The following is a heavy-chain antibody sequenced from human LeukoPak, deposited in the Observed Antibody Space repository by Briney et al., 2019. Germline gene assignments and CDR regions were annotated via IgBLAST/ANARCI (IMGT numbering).Heavy chain of an antibody. D-gene: IGHD5-18*01. CDR1: GFTFSTYA. V-gene: IGHV3-64D*06. J-gene: IGHJ4*02. CDR2: ISSNGGST. Sequence: GGSLRLSCSGSGFTFSTYAFHWVRQAPGKGLEYVSAISSNGGSTFYADSVKGRFTISRDNSKNTLLLQMNSLRAEDTAVYYCAKDVYSSTYYFDYWGQGTLVTVSS. CDR3: AKDVYSSTYYFDY.